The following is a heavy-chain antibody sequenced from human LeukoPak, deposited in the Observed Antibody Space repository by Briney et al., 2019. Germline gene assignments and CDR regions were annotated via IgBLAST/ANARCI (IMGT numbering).Heavy chain of an antibody. D-gene: IGHD6-13*01. CDR1: GFTFSSYA. V-gene: IGHV3-23*01. Sequence: PGGSLRLSCAASGFTFSSYAMSWVRQARGKGLEGVSAISGSGGSTYYADSVKGRFTISRDNSKNTLYLQMNSLRAEDTAVYYCAKCDSSSWYNYYGMDVWGQGTTVTVSS. J-gene: IGHJ6*02. CDR2: ISGSGGST. CDR3: AKCDSSSWYNYYGMDV.